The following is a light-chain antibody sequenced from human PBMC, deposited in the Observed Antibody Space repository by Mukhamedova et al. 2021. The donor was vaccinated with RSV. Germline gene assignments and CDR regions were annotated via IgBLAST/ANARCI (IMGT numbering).Light chain of an antibody. Sequence: WYQRRVHGKAPKLLIYGASSLQSGVPSRFSGSGSGTHFTFTINSLQPEDIATYYCQQYRDLPWTFGLGTKVEVK. CDR3: QQYRDLPWT. V-gene: IGKV1-33*01. J-gene: IGKJ1*01. CDR2: GAS.